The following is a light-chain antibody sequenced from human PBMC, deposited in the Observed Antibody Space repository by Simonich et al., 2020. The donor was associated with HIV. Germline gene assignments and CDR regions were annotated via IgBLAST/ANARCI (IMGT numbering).Light chain of an antibody. CDR1: QSVLYSSNNKNY. CDR3: QQYYSTPRT. J-gene: IGKJ1*01. V-gene: IGKV4-1*01. Sequence: DIVMTQSPDSLAVSLGERATINCKSSQSVLYSSNNKNYLDWYQQKPGQPAKLLIYWASTRESGVTERFSGSGSGTDFTLTISSLQAEDVAVYYCQQYYSTPRTFGQGTKVEIK. CDR2: WAS.